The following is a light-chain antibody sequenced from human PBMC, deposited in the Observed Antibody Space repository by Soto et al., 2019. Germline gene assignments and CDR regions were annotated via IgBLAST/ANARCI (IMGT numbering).Light chain of an antibody. CDR1: HDVSSR. V-gene: IGKV3-15*01. J-gene: IGKJ4*01. CDR3: QHYTNWPLT. CDR2: DAS. Sequence: EIVMTQSPVTLSVSPGERATLSCRASHDVSSRLAWYQQKPGQAPRLLIYDASTRATGLPARFSGSGSGTEFTLTISSLQSEDVAVYYCQHYTNWPLTFGGGTKVEIK.